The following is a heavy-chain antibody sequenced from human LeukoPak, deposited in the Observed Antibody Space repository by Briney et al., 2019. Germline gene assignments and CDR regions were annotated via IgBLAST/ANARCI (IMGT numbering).Heavy chain of an antibody. V-gene: IGHV3-30*02. J-gene: IGHJ4*02. D-gene: IGHD6-19*01. CDR2: IHYDSTTE. Sequence: GGSLRLSCAASGFDFSSYGMHWVRQAPGKGLEWVAYIHYDSTTEDYADSVQGRFTISRDNSKNSLYLQMNSLRTEDTALYYCAKGDIAVAGPTFFDYWGQGTLVTVSS. CDR1: GFDFSSYG. CDR3: AKGDIAVAGPTFFDY.